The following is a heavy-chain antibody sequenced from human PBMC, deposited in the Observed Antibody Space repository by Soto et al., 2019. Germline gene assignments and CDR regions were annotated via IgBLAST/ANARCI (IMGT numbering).Heavy chain of an antibody. CDR1: GFTFVGYA. D-gene: IGHD1-26*01. Sequence: PXGSLRLSCSASGFTFVGYAMSWVRQAPGKGMGWVSTIIGGGSRRYYADSVKGRFTISGDNSNSILYLDMNSLRAEDTAIYYCAKDLGGTYYVYDHWGQGNLVTVSS. CDR2: IIGGGSRR. V-gene: IGHV3-23*01. J-gene: IGHJ4*02. CDR3: AKDLGGTYYVYDH.